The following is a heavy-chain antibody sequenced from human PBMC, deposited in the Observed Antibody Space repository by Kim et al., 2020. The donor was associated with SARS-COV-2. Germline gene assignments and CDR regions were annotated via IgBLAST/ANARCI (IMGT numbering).Heavy chain of an antibody. Sequence: GESLKISCKGSGYSFTSYWIGWVRQMPGKGLEWMGIIYPGDSDTRYSPSFQGQVTISADKSISTAYLQWSSLKASDTAMYYCARQIVVVPAAKNWRSRGDYGMDVWGQGTTVTVSS. CDR3: ARQIVVVPAAKNWRSRGDYGMDV. D-gene: IGHD2-2*01. CDR2: IYPGDSDT. CDR1: GYSFTSYW. V-gene: IGHV5-51*01. J-gene: IGHJ6*02.